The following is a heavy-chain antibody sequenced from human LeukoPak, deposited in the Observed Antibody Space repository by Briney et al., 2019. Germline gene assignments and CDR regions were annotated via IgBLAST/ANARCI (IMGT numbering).Heavy chain of an antibody. J-gene: IGHJ6*03. CDR1: GYTFTSYG. Sequence: ASMTVSCRASGYTFTSYGLSWVRQAPGQGLEWMGRITTYNGNTKYAQNFQGRVTMTTDTSTSTAYMELRSLRSDDTAVYYCARGIVPAARDYYYYYMDVWGKGTTVTVSS. CDR3: ARGIVPAARDYYYYYMDV. V-gene: IGHV1-18*01. D-gene: IGHD2-2*01. CDR2: ITTYNGNT.